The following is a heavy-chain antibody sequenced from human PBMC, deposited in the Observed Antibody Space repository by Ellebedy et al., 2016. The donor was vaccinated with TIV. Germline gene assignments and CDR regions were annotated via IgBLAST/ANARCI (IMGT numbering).Heavy chain of an antibody. V-gene: IGHV4-4*07. CDR3: ARDSGYDFWSGYSGYMDV. CDR2: IYSSGST. J-gene: IGHJ6*03. Sequence: SETLSLXCTVSGGSISSYYWSWIRLPAGKGLEWIGRIYSSGSTNYNPSLKSRVTISVDTSKNQFSLKLSSVTAADTAVYYCARDSGYDFWSGYSGYMDVWGKGTTVTVSS. D-gene: IGHD3-3*01. CDR1: GGSISSYY.